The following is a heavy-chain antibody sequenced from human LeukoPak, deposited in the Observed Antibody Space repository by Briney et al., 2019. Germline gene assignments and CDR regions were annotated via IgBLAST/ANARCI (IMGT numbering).Heavy chain of an antibody. V-gene: IGHV4-59*01. CDR1: GGSISSYY. D-gene: IGHD6-13*01. CDR2: IYYSGST. CDR3: ARYKYSSSFIDY. J-gene: IGHJ4*02. Sequence: PSETLSLTCTVSGGSISSYYWSWIRQPPGKGLEWIGYIYYSGSTNYNPPLKSRVTISVDTSKNQFSLKLSSVTAADTAVYYCARYKYSSSFIDYWGQGTLVTVSS.